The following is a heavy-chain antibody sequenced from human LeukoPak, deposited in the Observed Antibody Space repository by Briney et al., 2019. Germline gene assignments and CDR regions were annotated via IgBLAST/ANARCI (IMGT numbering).Heavy chain of an antibody. D-gene: IGHD2-2*01. CDR2: IKEDGSEK. J-gene: IGHJ4*02. V-gene: IGHV3-7*01. CDR1: GFTFSSYW. Sequence: GGSLRLSCAASGFTFSSYWITWVRQAPGKGLEWVANIKEDGSEKYYEDSVKGRFTISRDNAKNSVSLQMNSLRAEDTAMYYCARGPYCDSTSCQSFFDYWGQGALVTVSS. CDR3: ARGPYCDSTSCQSFFDY.